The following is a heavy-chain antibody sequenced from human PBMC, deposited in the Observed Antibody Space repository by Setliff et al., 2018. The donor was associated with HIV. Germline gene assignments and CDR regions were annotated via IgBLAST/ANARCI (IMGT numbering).Heavy chain of an antibody. CDR1: GYTFSNYA. CDR3: ARSQLDFWSGYTFDV. J-gene: IGHJ3*01. Sequence: GASVKVSCKASGYTFSNYAIHWLRQAPGQRLEWMGWINAGNGNTKNSQKFQGRVTMTRDTSITTAYMDLRRLISDDTAMYYCARSQLDFWSGYTFDVWGQGTLVTVSS. D-gene: IGHD3-3*01. V-gene: IGHV1-3*01. CDR2: INAGNGNT.